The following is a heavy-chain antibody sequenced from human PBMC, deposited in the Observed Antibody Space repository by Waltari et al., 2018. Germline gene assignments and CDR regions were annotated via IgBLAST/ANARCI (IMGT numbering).Heavy chain of an antibody. D-gene: IGHD3-10*01. CDR3: ARGGTSMVRGALDY. J-gene: IGHJ4*02. CDR1: GYTFTSYY. CDR2: SNPNRGTT. Sequence: QVLLVQSGAEVKKPGASVMISCKASGYTFTSYYMHWVRQAPGQGLEWMGTSNPNRGTTCYAQKVEGRVTMTRDTSTSTVYMELSSLRFEDTAVYYCARGGTSMVRGALDYWGQGTLVTVSS. V-gene: IGHV1-46*01.